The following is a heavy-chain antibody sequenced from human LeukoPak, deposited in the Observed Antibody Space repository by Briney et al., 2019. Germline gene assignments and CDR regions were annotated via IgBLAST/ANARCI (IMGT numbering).Heavy chain of an antibody. CDR1: GFTFSSYA. D-gene: IGHD3-22*01. CDR3: AKDLSYDSSGYRLY. Sequence: GGSLRLSCAASGFTFSSYAMSWVRQAPGKGLEWVSAISGSGGSTYYADSVKGRFTISRDNSKNTLYLQMNSLRAEDTAVYYCAKDLSYDSSGYRLYWGQGTLVTVSS. V-gene: IGHV3-23*01. CDR2: ISGSGGST. J-gene: IGHJ4*02.